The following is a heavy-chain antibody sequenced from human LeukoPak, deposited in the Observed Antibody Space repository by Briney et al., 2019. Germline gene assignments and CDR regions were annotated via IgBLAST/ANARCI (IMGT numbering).Heavy chain of an antibody. V-gene: IGHV4-34*01. CDR2: INHSGST. J-gene: IGHJ4*02. CDR1: GGSFSGYY. Sequence: SETLSRACAVYGGSFSGYYWSWIRQPPRKGLEWIGEINHSGSTNYNPSLKSRVTISVDTSKNQFSLKLSSVTAADTAVYYCARGGDSSGRSTRSNDYWGQGTLVTVSS. CDR3: ARGGDSSGRSTRSNDY. D-gene: IGHD6-19*01.